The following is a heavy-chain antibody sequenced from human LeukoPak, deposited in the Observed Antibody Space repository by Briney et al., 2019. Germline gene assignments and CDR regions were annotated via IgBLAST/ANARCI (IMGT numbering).Heavy chain of an antibody. CDR3: ARYTQHYGFDI. D-gene: IGHD3-3*02. Sequence: GASVKVSCKASGYTSTSLDINWVRQATGRGLEWLGWMNPRDNTGYAQKFQGRVTLTRDKSINTAYMELSSLRSEDTAVYYCARYTQHYGFDIWGQGTMVTVSA. V-gene: IGHV1-8*01. CDR1: GYTSTSLD. J-gene: IGHJ3*02. CDR2: MNPRDNT.